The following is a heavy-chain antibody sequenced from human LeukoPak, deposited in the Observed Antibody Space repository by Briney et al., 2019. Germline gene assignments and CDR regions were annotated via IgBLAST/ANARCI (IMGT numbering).Heavy chain of an antibody. CDR3: ARQDCSSTSCLIDD. J-gene: IGHJ4*02. CDR1: GFTFSDYY. CDR2: ISGSGGST. D-gene: IGHD2-2*01. Sequence: GGSLRLSCAASGFTFSDYYMSWVRQAPGKGLEWVSAISGSGGSTYYADSVKGRFTISRDNSKNTLYLQMNSLRAEDTAVYYCARQDCSSTSCLIDDWGQGTLVTVSS. V-gene: IGHV3-23*01.